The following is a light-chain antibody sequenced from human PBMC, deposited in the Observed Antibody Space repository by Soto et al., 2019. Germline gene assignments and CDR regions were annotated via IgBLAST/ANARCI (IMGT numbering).Light chain of an antibody. J-gene: IGKJ4*01. CDR3: QQRSSWPPPT. V-gene: IGKV3-11*01. CDR2: DAS. Sequence: EIVLTQSPATLSLSPGERATLSCRASQSVNSYLAWYQQRPGQAPRLLIYDASNRATGIPARFSGSGSGTDFTLTISGLEPEDFAIYYCQQRSSWPPPTFGGGTRVDMK. CDR1: QSVNSY.